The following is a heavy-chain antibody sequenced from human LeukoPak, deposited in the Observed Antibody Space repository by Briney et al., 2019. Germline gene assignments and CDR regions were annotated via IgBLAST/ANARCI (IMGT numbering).Heavy chain of an antibody. CDR2: INHSGST. J-gene: IGHJ6*02. CDR3: ARGRATMVRGVIITHSYGMDV. D-gene: IGHD3-10*01. CDR1: GGSFSGYY. Sequence: SETLSLTCAVYGGSFSGYYWSWIRQPPGKGLEWIGEINHSGSTNYNPSLKSRATISVDTSKNQFSLKLSSVTAADTAVYYCARGRATMVRGVIITHSYGMDVWGQGTTVTVSS. V-gene: IGHV4-34*01.